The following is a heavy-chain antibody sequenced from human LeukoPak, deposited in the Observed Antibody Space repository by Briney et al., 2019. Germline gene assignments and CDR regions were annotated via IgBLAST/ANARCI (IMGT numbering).Heavy chain of an antibody. D-gene: IGHD3-3*01. CDR2: MNPNSGNT. CDR1: GYTVTRYD. J-gene: IGHJ5*02. CDR3: ARVYDFWSGYYDWFDP. V-gene: IGHV1-8*01. Sequence: ASVKVSCKASGYTVTRYDINWVRQATGQGLEWMGWMNPNSGNTGYAQKFQGRVTMTRNTSISTAYMELSSLRSEDTAVYYCARVYDFWSGYYDWFDPWGPGTLVTVSS.